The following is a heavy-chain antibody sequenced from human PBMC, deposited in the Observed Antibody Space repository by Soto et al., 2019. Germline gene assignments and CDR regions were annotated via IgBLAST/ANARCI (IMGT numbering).Heavy chain of an antibody. J-gene: IGHJ5*02. CDR2: IYYSGST. D-gene: IGHD6-13*01. CDR1: GGSISSYY. Sequence: SETLSLTCTVSGGSISSYYWSWIRQPPGEGLEWIGYIYYSGSTNYNPSLKSRVTISVDTSKNQFSLKLSSVTAADTAVYYCARVRIAAAWFDPWGQGTQVTVSS. V-gene: IGHV4-59*01. CDR3: ARVRIAAAWFDP.